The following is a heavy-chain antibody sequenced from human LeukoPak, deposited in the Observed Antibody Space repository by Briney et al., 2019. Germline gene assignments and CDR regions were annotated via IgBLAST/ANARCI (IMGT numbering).Heavy chain of an antibody. CDR1: GGTFSSYA. J-gene: IGHJ5*02. CDR3: ARSDRGLYCSSTSCPGYNWFDP. D-gene: IGHD2-2*01. Sequence: SVKVSCKVSGGTFSSYAISWVRQAPGQGLEWMGGIIPIFGTANYAQKFQGRVTITADESTSTAYMELSSLRSEDTAVYYCARSDRGLYCSSTSCPGYNWFDPWGQGTLVTVSS. CDR2: IIPIFGTA. V-gene: IGHV1-69*01.